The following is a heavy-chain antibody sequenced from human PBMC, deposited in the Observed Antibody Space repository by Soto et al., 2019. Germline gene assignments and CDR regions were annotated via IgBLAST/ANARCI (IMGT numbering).Heavy chain of an antibody. CDR2: INWNDDE. CDR1: GFSLSTRGVG. Sequence: QITLKESGPKLVKPTQTLTLTCTFSGFSLSTRGVGVGWIRQPPGKALEWLALINWNDDERYIPSLKDRLTITKDTSKNHVVLTMTNVDPVDTATYYCAHRHDLAGFDIWGQGTMVTVSS. CDR3: AHRHDLAGFDI. D-gene: IGHD2-15*01. J-gene: IGHJ3*02. V-gene: IGHV2-5*01.